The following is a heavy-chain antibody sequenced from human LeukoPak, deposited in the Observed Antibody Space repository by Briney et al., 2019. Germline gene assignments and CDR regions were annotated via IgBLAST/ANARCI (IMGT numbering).Heavy chain of an antibody. CDR2: IASDGSST. CDR3: ASIKVAVAGSGA. CDR1: GFTFSSYW. Sequence: GGSLRLSCAASGFTFSSYWMNWVRQAPGKGLVWVSRIASDGSSTAYADSVKGRFSISRDNAKNTLYLQMNSLRAEDTAVYYCASIKVAVAGSGAWGQGTLVTVSS. D-gene: IGHD6-19*01. V-gene: IGHV3-74*01. J-gene: IGHJ4*02.